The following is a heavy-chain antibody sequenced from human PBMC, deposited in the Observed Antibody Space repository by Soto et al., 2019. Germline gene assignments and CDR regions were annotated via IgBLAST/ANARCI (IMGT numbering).Heavy chain of an antibody. CDR1: GGFVNSDTHS. V-gene: IGHV4-61*01. CDR3: ARFVRSCSATTCSSLADV. J-gene: IGHJ6*02. CDR2: IYSGGST. D-gene: IGHD2-2*01. Sequence: SETLSLTCTVSGGFVNSDTHSWSWIRQTPGKRLEWIGFIYSGGSTKNPSLRSRVTMSVDTSKNQFSLKLRSAIVADTAVYHCARFVRSCSATTCSSLADVWGQAITV.